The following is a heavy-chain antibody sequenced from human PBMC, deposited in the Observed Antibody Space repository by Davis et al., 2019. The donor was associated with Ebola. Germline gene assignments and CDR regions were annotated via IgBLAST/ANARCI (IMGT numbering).Heavy chain of an antibody. J-gene: IGHJ4*02. CDR2: ISSSSTYI. CDR3: ARSTMGDY. V-gene: IGHV3-21*01. D-gene: IGHD5/OR15-5a*01. CDR1: GFIFSAFT. Sequence: GESLKISCAASGFIFSAFTPTWVRHAPGKGLEWVSSISSSSTYIYYADSVEGRFTIFIDNAKNSVYLQMSRLRAQDTAVYYCARSTMGDYWGQGTLVTVSS.